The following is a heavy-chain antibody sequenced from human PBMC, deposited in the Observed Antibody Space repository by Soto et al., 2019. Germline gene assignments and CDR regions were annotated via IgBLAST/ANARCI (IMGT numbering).Heavy chain of an antibody. CDR3: ATYRRGEGGRGN. Sequence: QVQLRESGPGLVKPSETLSLTCTVSGGSVSSHHWTWIRQPPGKGLEWIGDYSDSTTYSPSLKSRAAISADTSQNQFSLKLSSVTATDTAVYYCATYRRGEGGRGNWGQGTLVTVSS. CDR2: DYSDST. V-gene: IGHV4-59*08. D-gene: IGHD3-16*01. J-gene: IGHJ4*02. CDR1: GGSVSSHH.